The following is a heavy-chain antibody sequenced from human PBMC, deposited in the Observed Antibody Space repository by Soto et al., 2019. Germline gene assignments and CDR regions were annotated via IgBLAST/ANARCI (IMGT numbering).Heavy chain of an antibody. J-gene: IGHJ6*02. CDR1: GFTFSNSW. V-gene: IGHV3-7*03. CDR2: IKEDGSEK. CDR3: TRKRFGMDV. Sequence: LRLSCAASGFTFSNSWMSWVRQAPGKGLEWVANIKEDGSEKDYVDPVKGRFTITRDNAKNSLYLQMNNLRAEDTAVYFCTRKRFGMDVWGQGTTVTVSS.